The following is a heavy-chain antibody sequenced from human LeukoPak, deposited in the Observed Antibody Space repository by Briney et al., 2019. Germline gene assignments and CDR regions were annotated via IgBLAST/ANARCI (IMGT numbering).Heavy chain of an antibody. J-gene: IGHJ5*02. CDR1: GGSISSGGYY. CDR3: AREGSDNWFDP. Sequence: ASETLSLTCTVSGGSISSGGYYWSWIRQHRGKGLEWIGYIYYSGSTYYNPSLKSRVTISVDTSKNQFSLKLSSVTAADTAVYYCAREGSDNWFDPWGQGTLVTVSS. CDR2: IYYSGST. V-gene: IGHV4-31*03.